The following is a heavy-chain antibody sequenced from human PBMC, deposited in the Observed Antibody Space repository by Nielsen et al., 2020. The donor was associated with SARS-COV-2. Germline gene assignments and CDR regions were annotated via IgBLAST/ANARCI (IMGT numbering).Heavy chain of an antibody. CDR1: GFTFDDYA. V-gene: IGHV3-11*01. Sequence: GESLKISCAASGFTFDDYAMHWVRQAPGKGLEWVSYISSSGSTIYYADSVKGRFTISRDNAKNSLYLQMNSLRAEDTAVYYCARYYYGSGRLVDYWGQGTLVTVSS. J-gene: IGHJ4*02. CDR3: ARYYYGSGRLVDY. CDR2: ISSSGSTI. D-gene: IGHD3-10*01.